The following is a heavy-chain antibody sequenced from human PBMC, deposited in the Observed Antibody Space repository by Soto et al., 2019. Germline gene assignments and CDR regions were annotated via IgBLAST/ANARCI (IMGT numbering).Heavy chain of an antibody. D-gene: IGHD6-13*01. J-gene: IGHJ4*02. CDR3: ARDLVAEQQLRDY. CDR2: ISSSSSYI. CDR1: GFTFSSYS. V-gene: IGHV3-21*01. Sequence: EVQLVESGGGLVKPGGSLRLSCAASGFTFSSYSMNWVRQAPGKGLEWVSSISSSSSYIYYADSVKGRFTISRDNAKNSLYLQMNSLRAEDTAVYYCARDLVAEQQLRDYWGQGTLVTVSS.